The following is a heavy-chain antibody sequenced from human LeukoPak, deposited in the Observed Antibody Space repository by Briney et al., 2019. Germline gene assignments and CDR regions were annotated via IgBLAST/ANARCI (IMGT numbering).Heavy chain of an antibody. D-gene: IGHD5-12*01. CDR1: SYTFTNYA. CDR3: ARGGRVGWLRFYYYMDV. J-gene: IGHJ6*03. Sequence: GASVKVSCKASSYTFTNYAFTWVRQAPGQGLEWMGWISAYNGNTNYAQKLQGRVTMTTETSTSTAYMELRSLRSDDTAVYYCARGGRVGWLRFYYYMDVWGKGTTVTISS. CDR2: ISAYNGNT. V-gene: IGHV1-18*01.